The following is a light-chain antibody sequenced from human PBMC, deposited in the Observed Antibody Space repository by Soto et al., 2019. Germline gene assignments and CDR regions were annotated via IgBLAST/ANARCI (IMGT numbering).Light chain of an antibody. J-gene: IGKJ2*01. V-gene: IGKV3-11*01. CDR2: DAS. Sequence: EIVLTQSPATLSLSPGERATLSCRASQSVSSYLDWVQQKPDQAPRLLIYDASNRATGIPARFSGSGSGTDFTLTISSIEPEDFAVYYCQQRSNWPPAWTFGQGTKLEIK. CDR1: QSVSSY. CDR3: QQRSNWPPAWT.